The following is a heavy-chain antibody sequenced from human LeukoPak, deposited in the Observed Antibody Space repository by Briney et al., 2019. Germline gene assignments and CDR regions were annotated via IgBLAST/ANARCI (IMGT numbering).Heavy chain of an antibody. V-gene: IGHV1-2*06. J-gene: IGHJ4*02. CDR3: AREVSGIAVAGTSAKRPYYFDY. CDR1: GYTFTGYY. D-gene: IGHD6-19*01. CDR2: INPNSGGT. Sequence: ASVKVSCKASGYTFTGYYMHWVRQAPGQGLEWMGRINPNSGGTNYAQKFQGRVTMTTDTSTSTAYMELRSLRSDDTAVYYCAREVSGIAVAGTSAKRPYYFDYWGQGTLVTVSS.